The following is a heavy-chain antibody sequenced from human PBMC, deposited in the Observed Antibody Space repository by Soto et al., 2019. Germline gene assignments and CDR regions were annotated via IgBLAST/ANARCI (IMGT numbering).Heavy chain of an antibody. Sequence: GESLKISCHVSGYSFTTFWISWVRQMPEKGLEWMGRLDPADSFTNYSPSFQGHVTISVDKSINTAYLQWSSLKASDTAIYYCARHLYDKRNYLDALDVWGQGTRVTVS. CDR2: LDPADSFT. J-gene: IGHJ3*01. CDR3: ARHLYDKRNYLDALDV. CDR1: GYSFTTFW. V-gene: IGHV5-10-1*01. D-gene: IGHD3-22*01.